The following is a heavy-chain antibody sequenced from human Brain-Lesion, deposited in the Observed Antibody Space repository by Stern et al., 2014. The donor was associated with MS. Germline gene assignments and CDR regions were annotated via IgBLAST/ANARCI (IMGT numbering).Heavy chain of an antibody. V-gene: IGHV1-2*02. CDR3: ARDQRGITIFGVVTDYYYLGMDV. Sequence: QVQLVQSGAEVKKPGASVKVSCKTSGYIFTGYYIHWVRQAPGQGLEWMAWINPHTGGTKYAQKFQGRVPMSRDTSISTAYVELSSLTSDDTAVYYCARDQRGITIFGVVTDYYYLGMDVWGQGTTVTVSS. D-gene: IGHD3-3*01. CDR2: INPHTGGT. CDR1: GYIFTGYY. J-gene: IGHJ6*02.